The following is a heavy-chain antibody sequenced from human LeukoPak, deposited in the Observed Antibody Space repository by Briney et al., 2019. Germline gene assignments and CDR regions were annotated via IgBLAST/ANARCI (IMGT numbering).Heavy chain of an antibody. CDR1: GFTFDDYA. CDR2: ISWNSGSI. Sequence: PGGSLRLSCAASGFTFDDYAMHWVRQAPGKGLEWVSGISWNSGSIGYADSVKGRFTISRDNAKNSLYLQMNSLRAEDTALYYCAKDLHDYGDYRTHYYGMDVWGQGTTVTVSS. CDR3: AKDLHDYGDYRTHYYGMDV. V-gene: IGHV3-9*01. D-gene: IGHD4-17*01. J-gene: IGHJ6*02.